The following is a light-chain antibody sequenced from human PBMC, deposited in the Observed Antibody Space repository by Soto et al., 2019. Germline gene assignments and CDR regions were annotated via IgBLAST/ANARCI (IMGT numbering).Light chain of an antibody. CDR2: DVS. J-gene: IGKJ4*01. CDR1: QSISSW. CDR3: QQYNTYPLT. Sequence: DIQMTQSPSTLSASVGDRVTITCRASQSISSWLAWYQQKPGKAPKVLMYDVSNLESGVPSRFSGSGSGTEFTLTINKLQPDDFATYYCQQYNTYPLTFGVGTKVEIK. V-gene: IGKV1-5*01.